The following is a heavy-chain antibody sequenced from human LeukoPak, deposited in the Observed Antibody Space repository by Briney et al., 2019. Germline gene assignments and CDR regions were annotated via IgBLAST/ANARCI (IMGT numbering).Heavy chain of an antibody. J-gene: IGHJ4*02. CDR3: AREAYGSGSHYFDY. D-gene: IGHD3-10*01. CDR1: GGTFSSYA. Sequence: ASVKVSCKASGGTFSSYAISWVRQAPGQGLEWMGRIIPILGIANYAQKFQGRVTITADKSTSTAYMELSSLRSEDTAVYYCAREAYGSGSHYFDYWGQGTLVTVSS. CDR2: IIPILGIA. V-gene: IGHV1-69*04.